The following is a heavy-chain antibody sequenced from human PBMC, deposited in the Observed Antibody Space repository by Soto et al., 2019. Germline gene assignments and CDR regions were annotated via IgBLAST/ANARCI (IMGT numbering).Heavy chain of an antibody. CDR1: GGSISSSSYY. J-gene: IGHJ4*02. CDR3: ARLADTAMALIDY. Sequence: QLQLQESGPGLVKPSETLSLTCTVSGGSISSSSYYWGWIRQPPGKGLEWIGSIYYSGSTYYNPSRKSRVTISVDTSKNQFSLKLSSVTAADTAVYYCARLADTAMALIDYWGQGTLVTVSS. V-gene: IGHV4-39*01. CDR2: IYYSGST. D-gene: IGHD5-18*01.